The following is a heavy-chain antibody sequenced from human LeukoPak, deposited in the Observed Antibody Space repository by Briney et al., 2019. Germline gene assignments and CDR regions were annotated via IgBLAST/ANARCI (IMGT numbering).Heavy chain of an antibody. CDR2: ISYDGSNK. CDR3: ARENSGYGNHFDY. V-gene: IGHV3-30*04. J-gene: IGHJ4*02. Sequence: GGSLRLSCAASGFTFSSYAMHWVRQAPGKGLEWVAVISYDGSNKYYADSVKGRFTISRDNSKNTLYPQMNSLRAEDTAVYYCARENSGYGNHFDYWGQGTLVTASS. D-gene: IGHD5-12*01. CDR1: GFTFSSYA.